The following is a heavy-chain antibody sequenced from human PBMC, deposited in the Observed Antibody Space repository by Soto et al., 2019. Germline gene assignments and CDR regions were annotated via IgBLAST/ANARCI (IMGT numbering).Heavy chain of an antibody. J-gene: IGHJ4*02. Sequence: GESLKISCKGSGYSFTSYWIGWVRQMPGKGLEWMGIIYPGDSDTRYSPSVQGQVTISADKSISTAYLHWSSLKASDTAMYYCARHGRDYYDSSGYYPPFDYWGQGTLVTVSS. D-gene: IGHD3-22*01. CDR1: GYSFTSYW. CDR3: ARHGRDYYDSSGYYPPFDY. V-gene: IGHV5-51*01. CDR2: IYPGDSDT.